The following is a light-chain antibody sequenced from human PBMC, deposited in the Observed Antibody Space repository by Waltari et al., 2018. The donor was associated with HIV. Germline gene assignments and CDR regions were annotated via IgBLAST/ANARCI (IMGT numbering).Light chain of an antibody. V-gene: IGLV7-43*01. CDR2: SST. Sequence: QAVVTQEPSVTVSPGGTVPLNCTSATAPVNIGPYANWFQQRPGQAPLPLFYSSTRRHSLTPERFSASLGDDRAALILSTVWPEDEALYYCMLFFRSSYLFGGGTKVTVL. CDR3: MLFFRSSYL. J-gene: IGLJ2*01. CDR1: TAPVNIGPY.